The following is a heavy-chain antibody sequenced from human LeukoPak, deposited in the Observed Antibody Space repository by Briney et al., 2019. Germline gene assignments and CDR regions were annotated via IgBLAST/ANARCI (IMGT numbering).Heavy chain of an antibody. D-gene: IGHD3-22*01. CDR1: GFTFSSYE. CDR2: ISSSGSTI. J-gene: IGHJ6*02. Sequence: GGSLRLPCAASGFTFSSYEMNWVRQAPGKGLEWVSYISSSGSTIYYADSVKGRFTISRDNAKNSLYLQMNSLRAEDTAVYYCARYYYDSSGYGYYGMDVWGQGTTVTVSS. V-gene: IGHV3-48*03. CDR3: ARYYYDSSGYGYYGMDV.